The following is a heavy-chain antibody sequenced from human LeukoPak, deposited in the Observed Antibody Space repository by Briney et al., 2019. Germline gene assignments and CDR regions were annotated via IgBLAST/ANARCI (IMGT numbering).Heavy chain of an antibody. CDR3: ARLGRGYVIDY. V-gene: IGHV4-38-2*02. Sequence: SETLSLTCTVSRYSISSGYYWAWIRQPPGKGLEWIGGIFQSGSAYYDASFKSRVTMSVDTAKNQFSLNLNCVTAADTAGYYGARLGRGYVIDYWGQGTLVTVSS. D-gene: IGHD5-12*01. J-gene: IGHJ4*02. CDR2: IFQSGSA. CDR1: RYSISSGYY.